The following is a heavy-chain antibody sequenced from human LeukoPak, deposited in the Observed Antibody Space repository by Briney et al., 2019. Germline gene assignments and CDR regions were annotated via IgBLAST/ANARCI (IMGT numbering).Heavy chain of an antibody. CDR2: IKRDGSSS. CDR3: VRDLDLGGYSSFEY. Sequence: PGGSLRLSCAASGFTFSSYFWMHWVRQAPGKGLVWVSRIKRDGSSSTYADSVKGRFTISRANAKNSLYLQMNTLGAEDTAVYYCVRDLDLGGYSSFEYWGQGTLVTVSS. V-gene: IGHV3-74*01. J-gene: IGHJ4*02. D-gene: IGHD4-23*01. CDR1: GFTFSSYFW.